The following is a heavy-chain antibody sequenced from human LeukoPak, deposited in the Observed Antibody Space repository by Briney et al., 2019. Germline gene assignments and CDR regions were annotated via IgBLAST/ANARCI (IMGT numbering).Heavy chain of an antibody. J-gene: IGHJ5*02. CDR2: INPNSGGT. Sequence: GASVKVSCKASGYTFTGYYMHWVRQAPGQGLEWMGWINPNSGGTNYAQKFQGRVTMTRDTSISTAYMELSRLRSDDTAVYYCAREPATAMVTVGWFDPWGQGTLVTVSS. CDR1: GYTFTGYY. CDR3: AREPATAMVTVGWFDP. D-gene: IGHD5-18*01. V-gene: IGHV1-2*02.